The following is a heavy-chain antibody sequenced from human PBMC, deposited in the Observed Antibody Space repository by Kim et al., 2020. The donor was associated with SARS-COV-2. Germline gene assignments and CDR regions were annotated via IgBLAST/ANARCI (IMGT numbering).Heavy chain of an antibody. V-gene: IGHV4-34*01. J-gene: IGHJ3*02. Sequence: SETLSLTCAVYGGSFSGYYWSWIRQPPGKGLEWIGEINHSGSTNYNPSLKSRVTISVDTSKNQFSLKLSSVTAADTAVYYCARGHRGVIVVVPAAMRAFDIWGQGTMVTVSS. D-gene: IGHD2-2*01. CDR1: GGSFSGYY. CDR2: INHSGST. CDR3: ARGHRGVIVVVPAAMRAFDI.